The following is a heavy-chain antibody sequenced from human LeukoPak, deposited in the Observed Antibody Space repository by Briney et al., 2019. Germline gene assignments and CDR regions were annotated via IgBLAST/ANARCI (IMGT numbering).Heavy chain of an antibody. Sequence: GGSLRLSCAASGFTFSSYGMHWVRQAPGKGLEWVAVIWYDGSEKYYADSVKGRCTISRDNSRNMVYMQMDSLRVEDTAIYYCARWGDDKRLDYWGQGTLVTVSS. J-gene: IGHJ4*02. V-gene: IGHV3-33*01. CDR1: GFTFSSYG. CDR3: ARWGDDKRLDY. D-gene: IGHD3-16*01. CDR2: IWYDGSEK.